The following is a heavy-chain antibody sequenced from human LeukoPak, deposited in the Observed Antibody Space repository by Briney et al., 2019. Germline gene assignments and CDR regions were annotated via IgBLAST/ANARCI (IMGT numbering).Heavy chain of an antibody. CDR3: ARVDLGYAKGDY. V-gene: IGHV3-21*01. CDR2: ISSSSSYI. Sequence: GGSLGLSCAASGFTFSSYSMNWVRQAPGKGLEWVSSISSSSSYIYYADSVKGRFTISRDNAKNSLYLQMNSLRAEDTAVYYCARVDLGYAKGDYWGQGTLVTVSS. CDR1: GFTFSSYS. J-gene: IGHJ4*02. D-gene: IGHD5-12*01.